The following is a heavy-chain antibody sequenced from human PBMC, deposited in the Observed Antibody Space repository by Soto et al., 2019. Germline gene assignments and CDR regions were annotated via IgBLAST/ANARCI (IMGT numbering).Heavy chain of an antibody. Sequence: GESLKISCKGSGYSFTSCVISWVRQMPGKGLEWMGRIDPSDSYTNYSPSFQGHVTISADKSISTAYLQWSSLKASDTAMYYCASHHIVVVTAHPSWGQGTLVTVSS. V-gene: IGHV5-10-1*01. CDR2: IDPSDSYT. CDR1: GYSFTSCV. D-gene: IGHD2-21*02. CDR3: ASHHIVVVTAHPS. J-gene: IGHJ5*02.